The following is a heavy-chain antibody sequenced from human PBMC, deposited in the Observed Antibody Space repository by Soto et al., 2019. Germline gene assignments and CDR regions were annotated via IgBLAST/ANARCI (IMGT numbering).Heavy chain of an antibody. CDR1: GGSISSGGYY. CDR2: IYYSGST. D-gene: IGHD2-2*02. V-gene: IGHV4-31*03. Sequence: SETLSLTCTVSGGSISSGGYYWSWIRQHPGKGLEWIGYIYYSGSTYYNPSLKSRVTISVDTSKNQFSLKLSSVTAADTAVYYCARTTGIVVVPAAIPRWFDPWGQGTLVTVSS. J-gene: IGHJ5*02. CDR3: ARTTGIVVVPAAIPRWFDP.